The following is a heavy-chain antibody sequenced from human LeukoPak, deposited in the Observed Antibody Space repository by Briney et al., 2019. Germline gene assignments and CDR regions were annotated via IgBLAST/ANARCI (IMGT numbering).Heavy chain of an antibody. J-gene: IGHJ4*02. V-gene: IGHV1-69*05. Sequence: GASVKVSCKASGGTFSSYAISWVRQAPGQGLEWMGRIIPIFGTANYAQKFQGRVTITTDQSTSTAYMELSSLRSEDTAAYYCARDERYCSGSSCTLFDYWGQGTLVTVSS. D-gene: IGHD2-15*01. CDR2: IIPIFGTA. CDR1: GGTFSSYA. CDR3: ARDERYCSGSSCTLFDY.